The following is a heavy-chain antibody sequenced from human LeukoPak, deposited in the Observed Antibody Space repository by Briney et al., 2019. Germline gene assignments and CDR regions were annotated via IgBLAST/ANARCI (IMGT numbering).Heavy chain of an antibody. CDR3: ARSNSYNRVMRD. D-gene: IGHD1-14*01. CDR1: GGSFSGYY. J-gene: IGHJ4*02. V-gene: IGHV4-34*01. Sequence: SETLSLTCAVYGGSFSGYYWSWIRQPPGKGLEWIGEINHSGSTNYNPSLKSRVTISVDTSKNQFSLKLSSVTAADTAVYYCARSNSYNRVMRDWGQGTLVTVSS. CDR2: INHSGST.